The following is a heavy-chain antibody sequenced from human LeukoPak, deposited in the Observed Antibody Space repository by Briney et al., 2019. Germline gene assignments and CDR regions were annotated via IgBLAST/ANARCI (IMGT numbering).Heavy chain of an antibody. CDR1: GGSISSHS. V-gene: IGHV4-59*08. CDR2: IYDSGST. CDR3: ARCQTSWFGELPYFDY. J-gene: IGHJ4*02. D-gene: IGHD3-10*01. Sequence: SETLSLTCTVSGGSISSHSWNWIRQPPGKGLEWIAYIYDSGSTNYNPALKSRVTISVDTSKNQFSLKLSSVTAADTAVYYCARCQTSWFGELPYFDYWGQGTLVTVSS.